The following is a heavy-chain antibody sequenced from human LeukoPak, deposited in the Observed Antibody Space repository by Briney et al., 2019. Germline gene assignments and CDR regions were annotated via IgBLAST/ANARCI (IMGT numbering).Heavy chain of an antibody. CDR2: ISYDGGNK. D-gene: IGHD3-10*01. CDR1: GFTFSSYG. CDR3: AKDLSARFGELLLFMDV. V-gene: IGHV3-30*18. J-gene: IGHJ6*04. Sequence: PGGSLRLSCAASGFTFSSYGMHWVRQAPGKGLEWVAVISYDGGNKYYADSVKGRFTISRDNSKNTLYLQMNSLRAEDTAVYYCAKDLSARFGELLLFMDVWGKGTTVTVSS.